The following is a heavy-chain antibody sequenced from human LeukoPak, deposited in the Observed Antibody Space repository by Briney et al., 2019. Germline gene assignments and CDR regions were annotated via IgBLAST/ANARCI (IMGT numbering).Heavy chain of an antibody. CDR2: ISGSGGST. CDR1: GFTFSSYA. J-gene: IGHJ4*02. CDR3: AKGGCFSSSWCYFDY. Sequence: GGSLRLSCAASGFTFSSYAMSWVRQAPGKGLEWVSAISGSGGSTYYADSVKGRFTISRDNSKNTLYLQMNSLRAEDTAVYYCAKGGCFSSSWCYFDYWGQGTLVTVSS. D-gene: IGHD6-13*01. V-gene: IGHV3-23*01.